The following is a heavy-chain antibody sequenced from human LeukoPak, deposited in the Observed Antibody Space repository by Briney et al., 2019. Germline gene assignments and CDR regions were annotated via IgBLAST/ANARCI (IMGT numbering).Heavy chain of an antibody. J-gene: IGHJ4*02. CDR1: GFTFSSYG. Sequence: GGSLRLSCAASGFTFSSYGMHWVRQAPGKGLEWVAFIRYDGSNKYYADSVKGRFTISRDNSKNTLYLQMNSLRAEDTAVYYCAEGLLVSLDYWGQGTLVTVSS. V-gene: IGHV3-30*02. D-gene: IGHD2-15*01. CDR2: IRYDGSNK. CDR3: AEGLLVSLDY.